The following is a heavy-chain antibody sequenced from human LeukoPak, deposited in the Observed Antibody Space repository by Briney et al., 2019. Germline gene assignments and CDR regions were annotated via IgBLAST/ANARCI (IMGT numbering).Heavy chain of an antibody. CDR2: INHSGST. Sequence: SETLSLTCAVYGGSFSGYYWSWIRQPPGKGLEWIGEINHSGSTNYNPSLKSRVTISVDTSKNQFSLKLSSVTAADTAVYYCARPARDFWSGYYINWFDPWGQGTLSPSPQ. CDR3: ARPARDFWSGYYINWFDP. J-gene: IGHJ5*02. V-gene: IGHV4-34*01. D-gene: IGHD3-3*01. CDR1: GGSFSGYY.